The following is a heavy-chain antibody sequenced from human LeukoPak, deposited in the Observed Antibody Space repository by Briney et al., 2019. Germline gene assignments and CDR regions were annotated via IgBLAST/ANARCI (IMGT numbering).Heavy chain of an antibody. CDR2: IRSKALYGTS. CDR1: GFRFGGYA. J-gene: IGHJ4*02. D-gene: IGHD3-10*02. V-gene: IGHV3-49*04. CDR3: VRESVRDYYFDF. Sequence: GGSLRLSCSGSGFRFGGYALSWVRQAPGRGLEWVGFIRSKALYGTSEYAASVEGRFSISRDDSNNIVYLQMNSLKTEDTAVYFCVRESVRDYYFDFWGQGTLVTVSS.